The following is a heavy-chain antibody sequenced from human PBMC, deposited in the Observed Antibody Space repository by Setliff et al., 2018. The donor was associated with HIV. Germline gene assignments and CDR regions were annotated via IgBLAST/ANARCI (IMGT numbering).Heavy chain of an antibody. CDR2: MFVGESP. CDR3: ARGLYGSGSFFFDS. J-gene: IGHJ4*02. CDR1: GGSISSYY. D-gene: IGHD3-10*01. Sequence: PSETLSLTCSVSGGSISSYYWSWIRQPAGKGLEWVGRMFVGESPNYNPSLKSRLSISVDTSKRQFSLKLTSVTAADTAVYYCARGLYGSGSFFFDSWGRGTPVTVSS. V-gene: IGHV4-4*07.